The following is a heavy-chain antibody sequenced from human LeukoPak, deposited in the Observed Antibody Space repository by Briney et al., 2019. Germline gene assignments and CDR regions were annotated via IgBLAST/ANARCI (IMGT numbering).Heavy chain of an antibody. CDR2: LYYMRGA. CDR3: AREGRIIWFGEFMGAFDI. J-gene: IGHJ3*02. CDR1: GGSISGYY. Sequence: SETLSLTCTVSGGSISGYYWSWSRQPPGKGVEWIGNLYYMRGAWYKSSLKSRVTTSVDTSRNEFSLKLSSVTAADTAVYYCAREGRIIWFGEFMGAFDIWGQGTMVTVSS. V-gene: IGHV4-59*01. D-gene: IGHD3-10*01.